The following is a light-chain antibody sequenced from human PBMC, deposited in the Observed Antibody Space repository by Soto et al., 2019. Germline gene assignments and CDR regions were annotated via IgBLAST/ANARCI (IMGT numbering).Light chain of an antibody. J-gene: IGKJ1*01. CDR1: QSISIW. Sequence: DIHMTQSPSTLSASVGDRVTITCRASQSISIWLAWYQQKPGRAPNLLIYGTSSLESGVPSRFSGSGSGTEFTLTISSLQPDDFATYYCQHHNDYSWTFDQGTKVEIK. CDR2: GTS. V-gene: IGKV1-5*03. CDR3: QHHNDYSWT.